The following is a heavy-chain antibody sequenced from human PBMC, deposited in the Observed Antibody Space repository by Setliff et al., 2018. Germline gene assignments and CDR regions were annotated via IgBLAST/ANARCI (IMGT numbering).Heavy chain of an antibody. CDR1: GASFSDYY. J-gene: IGHJ4*02. D-gene: IGHD3-3*01. CDR3: RFWSSYYKNDY. V-gene: IGHV4-34*01. Sequence: KPSETLSLTCTVYGASFSDYYWGWIRQPPGKGLEWIAEINQSGNTNYNPSLNSRVSVSVDTPTNQFSLKVFSVTAADTAVYYCRFWSSYYKNDYWAQGTLVTVSS. CDR2: INQSGNT.